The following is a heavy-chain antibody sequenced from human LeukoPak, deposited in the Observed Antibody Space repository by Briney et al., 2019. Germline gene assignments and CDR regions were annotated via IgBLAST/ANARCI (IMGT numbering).Heavy chain of an antibody. CDR3: ARDQGTSSSVFDY. CDR2: IYYSGST. V-gene: IGHV4-39*07. Sequence: SETLSLTCTVSGYSISSSSYYWGWIRQPPGKGLEWIGSIYYSGSTYYNPSLKSRVTISVDTSKNQFSLKLSSVTAADTAVYYCARDQGTSSSVFDYWGQGTLVTVSS. D-gene: IGHD6-6*01. CDR1: GYSISSSSYY. J-gene: IGHJ4*02.